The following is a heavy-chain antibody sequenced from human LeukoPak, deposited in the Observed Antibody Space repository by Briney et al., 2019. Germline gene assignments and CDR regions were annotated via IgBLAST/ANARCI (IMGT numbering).Heavy chain of an antibody. CDR1: GFTFSRYA. CDR3: ARGGSSSWYPNFDY. D-gene: IGHD6-13*01. V-gene: IGHV3-23*01. Sequence: GGSLRLSCAASGFTFSRYAMTWVRQAPGKGLEWVSIISGASGGRTYYADSVKGRFTISRDNSKNTLYLQVNSLRAEDTALYYCARGGSSSWYPNFDYWGQGTLVTVSS. CDR2: ISGASGGRT. J-gene: IGHJ4*02.